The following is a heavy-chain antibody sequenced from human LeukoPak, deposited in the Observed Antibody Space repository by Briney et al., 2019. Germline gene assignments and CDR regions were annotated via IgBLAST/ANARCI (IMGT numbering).Heavy chain of an antibody. Sequence: GGSLRLSCAASGFTFSTYGMHWVRQAPGKGLEWVAFIRYDGNNKYYADFVKGRFTVSRDNSKNTLYLHMNSLRTEDTAVYYCAKIEGKYQLANVPDHWGQGTLVTVSS. J-gene: IGHJ4*02. D-gene: IGHD2-2*01. CDR1: GFTFSTYG. CDR3: AKIEGKYQLANVPDH. V-gene: IGHV3-30*02. CDR2: IRYDGNNK.